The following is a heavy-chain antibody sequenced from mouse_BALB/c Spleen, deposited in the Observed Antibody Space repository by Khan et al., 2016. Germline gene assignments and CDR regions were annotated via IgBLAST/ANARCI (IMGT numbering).Heavy chain of an antibody. V-gene: IGHV1-77*01. CDR3: ARSYYGYFAMDY. D-gene: IGHD1-2*01. CDR2: IFPGSGST. J-gene: IGHJ4*01. Sequence: QVQLQQSGTELPRPGASVKLSCKASGYTFTDYYLHWVMQRTGQGLEWIGEIFPGSGSTYYNEKFKGKASLTADTSSSTAYMQLSSLTSEDSAVDLCARSYYGYFAMDYWGHGASVTVSS. CDR1: GYTFTDYY.